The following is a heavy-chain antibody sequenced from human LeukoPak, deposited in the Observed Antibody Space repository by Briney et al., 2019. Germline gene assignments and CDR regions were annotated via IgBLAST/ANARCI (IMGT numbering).Heavy chain of an antibody. CDR2: ICYSGST. CDR3: ARSFHGTGNGMDV. Sequence: SETLSLTCTVSGGSISSYYWSWIRQPPGKGLEWIGYICYSGSTNYNPSLKSRVTISVDTSKNQFSLKLSSVTAADTAVYYCARSFHGTGNGMDVWGKGTTVTVSS. V-gene: IGHV4-59*01. CDR1: GGSISSYY. D-gene: IGHD3-10*01. J-gene: IGHJ6*04.